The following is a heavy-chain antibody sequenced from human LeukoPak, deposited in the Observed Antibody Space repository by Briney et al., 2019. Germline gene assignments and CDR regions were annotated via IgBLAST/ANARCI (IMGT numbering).Heavy chain of an antibody. Sequence: SGASLQISCKGSGSSFTSYWIGWVRQLPGKGLEWMGIIYPGDSDTRYSPSFQGQVTISADKSISTAYLQWSSLKASDTAMYYCALILTGYSWYYFDYWGQRTLVTVSS. CDR2: IYPGDSDT. V-gene: IGHV5-51*01. CDR3: ALILTGYSWYYFDY. J-gene: IGHJ4*02. CDR1: GSSFTSYW. D-gene: IGHD3-9*01.